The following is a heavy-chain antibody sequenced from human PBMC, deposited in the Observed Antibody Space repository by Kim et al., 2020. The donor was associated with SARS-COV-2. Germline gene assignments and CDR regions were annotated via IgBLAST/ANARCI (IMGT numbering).Heavy chain of an antibody. CDR2: ISSSSSYI. CDR1: GFTFSSYS. CDR3: ARVATRPPEWLFADYYYYYMDV. V-gene: IGHV3-21*01. D-gene: IGHD3-3*01. Sequence: GGSLRLSCAASGFTFSSYSMNWVRQAPGKGLEWVSSISSSSSYIYYADSVKGRFTISRDNAKNSLYLQMNSLRAEDTAVYYCARVATRPPEWLFADYYYYYMDVWGKGTTVTVSS. J-gene: IGHJ6*03.